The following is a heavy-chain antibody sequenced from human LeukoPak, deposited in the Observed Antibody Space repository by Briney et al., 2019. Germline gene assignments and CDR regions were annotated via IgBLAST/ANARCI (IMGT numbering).Heavy chain of an antibody. V-gene: IGHV1-46*01. CDR2: INPSGGST. J-gene: IGHJ4*02. CDR1: GYTFASYY. D-gene: IGHD3-3*01. Sequence: ASVKVSCKASGYTFASYYMHWVRQAPGQGLEWMGIINPSGGSTSYAQKFQGRVTMTRDTSTSTVYMELSSLRSEDTAVYYCARDHGDFWSGSNRWGQGTLVTVSS. CDR3: ARDHGDFWSGSNR.